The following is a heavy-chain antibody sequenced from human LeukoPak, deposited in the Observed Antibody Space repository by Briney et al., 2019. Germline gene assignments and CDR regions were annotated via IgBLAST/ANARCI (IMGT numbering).Heavy chain of an antibody. V-gene: IGHV4-59*08. CDR2: ILYSGST. D-gene: IGHD6-19*01. CDR1: GGSITGYY. Sequence: SETLSLTCTISGGSITGYYWSWIRQPPGKGLEWIGYILYSGSTSYNPSLKSRVTISVDTSKNQISLKLTSVTAADTAVYYCARHYTSGWDLDYWGQGTPVTVSS. CDR3: ARHYTSGWDLDY. J-gene: IGHJ4*02.